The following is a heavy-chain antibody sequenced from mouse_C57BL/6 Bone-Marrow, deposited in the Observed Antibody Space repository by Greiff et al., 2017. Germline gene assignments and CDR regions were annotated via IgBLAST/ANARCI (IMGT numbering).Heavy chain of an antibody. Sequence: VKVVESGPGMVKPSQSLSLTCTVTGYSITSGYDWHWIRHFPGNKLEWMGYISYSGSTNYNPSLKSRISITHDTSKNHFFLKLNSVTTEDTATYYCARADWDGAFDYWGQGTTLTVSS. D-gene: IGHD4-1*01. CDR2: ISYSGST. J-gene: IGHJ2*01. V-gene: IGHV3-1*01. CDR3: ARADWDGAFDY. CDR1: GYSITSGYD.